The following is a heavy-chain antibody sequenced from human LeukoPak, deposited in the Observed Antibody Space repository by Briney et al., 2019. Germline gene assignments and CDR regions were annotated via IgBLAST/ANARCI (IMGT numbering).Heavy chain of an antibody. Sequence: GGSLRLSCAASGFTFSSYEMNWVRQAPGKGLEWVSYISSSGSTIYYADSVKGRFTISRDDAKNSLYLQMNSLRAEDTAVYYCARKGPLADYWGQGTLVTVSS. CDR2: ISSSGSTI. V-gene: IGHV3-48*03. J-gene: IGHJ4*02. CDR3: ARKGPLADY. CDR1: GFTFSSYE.